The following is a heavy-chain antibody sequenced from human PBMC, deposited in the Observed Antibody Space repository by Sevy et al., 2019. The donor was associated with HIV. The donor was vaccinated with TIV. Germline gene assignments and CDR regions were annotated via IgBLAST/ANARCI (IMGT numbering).Heavy chain of an antibody. CDR1: GFTFSSYG. CDR3: ARDCSSSTCLWGMDV. D-gene: IGHD2-2*01. J-gene: IGHJ6*02. Sequence: GGSLRLSCAASGFTFSSYGMHWVRQAPGKGLEWVAVIWYDGSNKYYADSVKGRFTISRDNAKNSLYLQMNSLRAEDMAVYYCARDCSSSTCLWGMDVWGQGTTVTVSS. V-gene: IGHV3-33*01. CDR2: IWYDGSNK.